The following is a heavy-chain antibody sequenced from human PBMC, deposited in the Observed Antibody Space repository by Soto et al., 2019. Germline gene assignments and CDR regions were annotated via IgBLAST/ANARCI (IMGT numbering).Heavy chain of an antibody. CDR2: ISYDGSNK. CDR3: AKNPHYGDNLWGMDV. J-gene: IGHJ6*02. CDR1: GFTFSSYG. Sequence: QVQLVESGGGVVQPGRSLRLSCAASGFTFSSYGMHWVRQAPGKGLEWVAVISYDGSNKYYADSVKGRFTISRDNSKNTLYLQMNSLRAEDTAVYYCAKNPHYGDNLWGMDVWGQGTTVTVSS. D-gene: IGHD4-17*01. V-gene: IGHV3-30*18.